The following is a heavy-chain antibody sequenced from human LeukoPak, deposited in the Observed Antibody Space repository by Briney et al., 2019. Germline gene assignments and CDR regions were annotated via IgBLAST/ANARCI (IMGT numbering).Heavy chain of an antibody. CDR1: GGTFSSYA. CDR3: AREGYSRRRDYYYYYYMDV. J-gene: IGHJ6*03. V-gene: IGHV1-69*06. CDR2: IIPIFGTA. Sequence: GASVKVSCKASGGTFSSYAISWVRQAPGQGLGWMGGIIPIFGTANYAQKFQGRVTITADKSTSTAYMELSSLRSEDTAVYYCAREGYSRRRDYYYYYYMDVWGKGTTVTVSS. D-gene: IGHD4-11*01.